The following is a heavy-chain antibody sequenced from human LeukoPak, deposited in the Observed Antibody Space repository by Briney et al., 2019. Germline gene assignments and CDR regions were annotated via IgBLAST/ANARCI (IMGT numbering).Heavy chain of an antibody. J-gene: IGHJ4*02. V-gene: IGHV3-30-3*01. CDR2: ISYDGSNK. CDR1: GFTFSSYA. Sequence: GGSLRLSCAASGFTFSSYAMHWVRQAPGKGLEWVAVISYDGSNKYYADSVKGRFTISRDNSKNTLYLQMNSLRAEDTAIYYCAKDMTGLRDYWAREPWSPSPQ. CDR3: AKDMTGLRDY. D-gene: IGHD3-16*01.